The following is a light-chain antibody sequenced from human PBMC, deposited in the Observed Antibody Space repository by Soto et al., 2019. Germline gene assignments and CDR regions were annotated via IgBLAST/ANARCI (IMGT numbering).Light chain of an antibody. CDR1: SSGVGGYNY. J-gene: IGLJ3*02. V-gene: IGLV2-11*01. CDR2: DVV. Sequence: QSALTQPRSVSGSPGQSVTISCTGTSSGVGGYNYVSWYQQYPGKAPKLIIFDVVKRPSGVPDRFSGSKSGNTASLTISWLQAEDEADYYCCSYAGTYTLWVFGGGTKVTVL. CDR3: CSYAGTYTLWV.